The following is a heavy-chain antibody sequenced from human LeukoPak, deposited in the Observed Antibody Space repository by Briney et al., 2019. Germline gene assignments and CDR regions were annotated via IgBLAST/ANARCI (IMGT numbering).Heavy chain of an antibody. V-gene: IGHV3-74*01. CDR3: ARVRSGSSAGNYGMDV. J-gene: IGHJ6*02. D-gene: IGHD1-26*01. CDR1: GFTFSSYW. Sequence: GGSLRLSCAASGFTFSSYWMHWVRQAPGKGLVWVSRINSDGSSTSYADSVEGRFTISRDNAKNTLYLQMNSLRVEDTAVYYCARVRSGSSAGNYGMDVWGQGTTVTVSS. CDR2: INSDGSST.